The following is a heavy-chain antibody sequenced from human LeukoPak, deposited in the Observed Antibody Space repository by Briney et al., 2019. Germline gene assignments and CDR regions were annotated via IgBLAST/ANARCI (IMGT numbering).Heavy chain of an antibody. Sequence: SETLSLTCTVSGGSISSYYWSWIRQPPGKGLEWIGYIYYSGSTNYNPSLKSRVTISVDTSKNQFSLKLSSVTAADTAVYFCARGYGSGSYAQWSYYMDVWGKGTTVTISS. D-gene: IGHD3-10*01. V-gene: IGHV4-59*01. CDR3: ARGYGSGSYAQWSYYMDV. CDR1: GGSISSYY. CDR2: IYYSGST. J-gene: IGHJ6*03.